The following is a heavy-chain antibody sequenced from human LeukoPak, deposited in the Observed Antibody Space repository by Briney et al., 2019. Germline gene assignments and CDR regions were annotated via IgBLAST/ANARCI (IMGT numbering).Heavy chain of an antibody. CDR1: GGSFSGYY. J-gene: IGHJ6*02. Sequence: PSETLSLTCAVYGGSFSGYYWSWIRQPPGKGLEWIGEINHSGSTNYNPSLKSRVTISVDTPKNQFSLRLSSVTAADTAVYYCAGQRRHGDYYYYYGVDVWGQGTTVTVSS. CDR3: AGQRRHGDYYYYYGVDV. CDR2: INHSGST. V-gene: IGHV4-34*01. D-gene: IGHD4-17*01.